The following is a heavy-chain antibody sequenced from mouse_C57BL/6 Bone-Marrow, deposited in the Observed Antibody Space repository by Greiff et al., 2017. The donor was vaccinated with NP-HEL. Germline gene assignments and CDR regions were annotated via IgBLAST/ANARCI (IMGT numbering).Heavy chain of an antibody. V-gene: IGHV14-4*01. CDR2: IDPENGDT. J-gene: IGHJ3*01. CDR3: TTYPGEFAY. CDR1: GFNIKDDY. Sequence: EVMLVESGAELVRPGASVKLSCTASGFNIKDDYMHWVKQRPEQGLEWIGWIDPENGDTEYASKFQGKATITADTSSNTAYLQLSSLTSEDTAVYYCTTYPGEFAYWGQGTLVTVSA.